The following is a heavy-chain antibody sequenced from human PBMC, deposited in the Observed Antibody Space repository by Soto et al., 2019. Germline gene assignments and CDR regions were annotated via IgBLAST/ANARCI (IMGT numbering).Heavy chain of an antibody. J-gene: IGHJ5*02. V-gene: IGHV1-18*01. Sequence: QVQLVQSGAEVKKPGAPVSVSCKPPGYTFTSYGISWVRQAPVQGLEWMGWISAYNGNTNYAQKLQGRVTMTTDTSTSPAYMELRSLRSDDTAVYYCARVEFKEGWFDLWGQGTLVTVSS. CDR1: GYTFTSYG. CDR3: ARVEFKEGWFDL. CDR2: ISAYNGNT. D-gene: IGHD3-10*01.